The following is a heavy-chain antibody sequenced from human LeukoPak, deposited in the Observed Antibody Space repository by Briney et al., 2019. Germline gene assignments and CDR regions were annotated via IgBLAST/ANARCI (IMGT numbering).Heavy chain of an antibody. D-gene: IGHD3-22*01. V-gene: IGHV4-4*02. CDR3: ARRGHYYDSSGYLDY. J-gene: IGHJ4*02. CDR1: GGSISSSNW. CDR2: IYHSGST. Sequence: ASETLSLTCAVSGGSISSSNWWSWVRQPPGKGLEWIGEIYHSGSTNYNPSLKSRVTISVDKSKNQFSLKLSSVTAADTAVYYCARRGHYYDSSGYLDYWGQGTLVTVSS.